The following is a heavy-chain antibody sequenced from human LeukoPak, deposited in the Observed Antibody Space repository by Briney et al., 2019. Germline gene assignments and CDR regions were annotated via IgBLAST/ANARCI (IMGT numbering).Heavy chain of an antibody. Sequence: GGSLRLSCPVSGITLSNYGMSWVRQAPGKGLDWVAGISGSGGRTNYADSVKGRFTISRDNAKNSLYLQMNSLRAEDTAVYYCARDMVRGVIIMYYYYYGMDVWGQGTTVTVSS. J-gene: IGHJ6*02. CDR3: ARDMVRGVIIMYYYYYGMDV. D-gene: IGHD3-10*01. V-gene: IGHV3-23*01. CDR2: ISGSGGRT. CDR1: GITLSNYG.